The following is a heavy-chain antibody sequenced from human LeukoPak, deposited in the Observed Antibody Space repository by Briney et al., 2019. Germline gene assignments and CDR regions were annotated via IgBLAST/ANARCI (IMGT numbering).Heavy chain of an antibody. CDR2: INSDGSST. CDR3: ARDSGYGSFDY. J-gene: IGHJ4*02. V-gene: IGHV3-74*01. CDR1: GFTFSSCW. D-gene: IGHD5-18*01. Sequence: GGSLRLSCAASGFTFSSCWMHWVRQAPGKGLVWVSRINSDGSSTSYADSVKGRFTISRDNAKNTLYLQMNSLRAEDTAVYYCARDSGYGSFDYWGQGTLVTVSS.